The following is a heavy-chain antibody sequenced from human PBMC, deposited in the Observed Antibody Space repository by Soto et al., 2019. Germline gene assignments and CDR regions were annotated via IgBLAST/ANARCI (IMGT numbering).Heavy chain of an antibody. D-gene: IGHD1-1*01. Sequence: GGSLRLSCAASGFTFSNYAINWGRQAPGKGLQWVSVICNSGGCTYYADSVKGRFTISRDNSKNTLYLQMNSLRAEDTAVYYCAKGLEVSSVVAPFDYWGQGTLVTVSS. CDR1: GFTFSNYA. J-gene: IGHJ4*02. CDR2: ICNSGGCT. V-gene: IGHV3-23*01. CDR3: AKGLEVSSVVAPFDY.